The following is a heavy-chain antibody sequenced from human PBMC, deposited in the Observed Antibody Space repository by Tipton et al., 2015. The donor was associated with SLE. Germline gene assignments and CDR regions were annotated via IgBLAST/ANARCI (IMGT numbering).Heavy chain of an antibody. CDR3: ARAIEGFWSGYRLDF. CDR2: IHHSGST. CDR1: SGSLNSQY. V-gene: IGHV4-59*11. D-gene: IGHD3-3*01. J-gene: IGHJ4*02. Sequence: TLSLTCTVSSGSLNSQYWTWIRQPPGKGLEWIGNIHHSGSTNYSPSLKSRVAISVDKSKNQFSLRLTSVTAADTAMYFCARAIEGFWSGYRLDFWGQGTLVTVSA.